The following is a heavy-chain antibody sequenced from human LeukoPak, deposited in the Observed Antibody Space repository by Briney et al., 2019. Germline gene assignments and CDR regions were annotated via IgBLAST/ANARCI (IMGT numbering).Heavy chain of an antibody. D-gene: IGHD3-22*01. CDR2: ITSDTRYI. CDR1: GFTFSSYT. Sequence: GGSLRLSCAGAGFTFSSYTMNWVRQAPGKGLEWVSSITSDTRYIFYADSVKGRFTISRDNAKKSLYLQMNSLRAEDTAVYYCARRGCLGYDSSGYYSRRRYFDYWGQGTLVTVSS. V-gene: IGHV3-21*01. J-gene: IGHJ4*02. CDR3: ARRGCLGYDSSGYYSRRRYFDY.